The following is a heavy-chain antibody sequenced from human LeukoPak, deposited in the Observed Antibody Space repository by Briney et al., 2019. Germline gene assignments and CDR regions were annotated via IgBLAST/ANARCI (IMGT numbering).Heavy chain of an antibody. CDR3: ARDSFETDIDY. CDR1: GFTFSSYW. CDR2: ISSNGATV. Sequence: PGGSLRLSCAASGFTFSSYWMHWIRQAPGKGLEWVSYISSNGATVYYADSVKGRFTISRDNAKNSLYLQINSLRAEDTAVYYCARDSFETDIDYWGQGTLVTVSS. V-gene: IGHV3-11*04. D-gene: IGHD1-14*01. J-gene: IGHJ4*02.